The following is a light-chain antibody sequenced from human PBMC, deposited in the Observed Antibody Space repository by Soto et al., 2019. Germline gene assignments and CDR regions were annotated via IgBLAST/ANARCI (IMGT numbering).Light chain of an antibody. J-gene: IGLJ2*01. V-gene: IGLV1-44*01. Sequence: QSVLTQPPSASGTPGQRVTISCSGSSSNIGSNSANWYQQLPGTAPKLVMYSTNQRPSGVPDRFSGSKSGTSASLAISDLQSEDEADYYCAAWDDTLNGHVVFGGGTKRTVL. CDR2: STN. CDR3: AAWDDTLNGHVV. CDR1: SSNIGSNS.